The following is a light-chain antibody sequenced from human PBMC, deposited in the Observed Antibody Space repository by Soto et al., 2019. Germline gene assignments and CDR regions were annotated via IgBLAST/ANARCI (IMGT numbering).Light chain of an antibody. CDR3: GTWDNSLSAVV. CDR2: DNN. Sequence: QSVLTQPPSVSAAPGQKVTISCSGSSSNIGNNYVSWYQQLPGTAPKLLIYDNNKRTSGIPDRFSGSKPVTSATLGITGLQTGDEVDYYFGTWDNSLSAVVFGEGTKLTAL. V-gene: IGLV1-51*01. CDR1: SSNIGNNY. J-gene: IGLJ2*01.